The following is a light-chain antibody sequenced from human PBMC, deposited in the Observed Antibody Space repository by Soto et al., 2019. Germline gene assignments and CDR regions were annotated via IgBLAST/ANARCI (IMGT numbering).Light chain of an antibody. V-gene: IGLV2-23*01. J-gene: IGLJ3*02. CDR3: CSYAGRNTWV. CDR2: EGG. CDR1: NSDVGGYNL. Sequence: QPVLTQPASVSGSPGQSITLSCAGTNSDVGGYNLVSWYQQHPGKAPKLMIYEGGKRPSGVSNRFSGSKSGNTASLTISWLQAEDEADYFCCSYAGRNTWVFGGGTKVTVL.